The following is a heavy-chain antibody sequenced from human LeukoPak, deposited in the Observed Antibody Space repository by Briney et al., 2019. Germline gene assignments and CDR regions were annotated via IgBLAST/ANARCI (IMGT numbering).Heavy chain of an antibody. J-gene: IGHJ4*02. CDR1: GFTFSSYG. Sequence: QPGGSLRLSCAASGFTFSSYGMHWVRQAPGKGLEWVAVIWYDGSNKYYADSVKGRFTISRDNAKNSLYLQMNSLRAEDTAVYYCARSIAVAAPSDYWGQGTLVTVSS. V-gene: IGHV3-33*01. CDR3: ARSIAVAAPSDY. D-gene: IGHD6-19*01. CDR2: IWYDGSNK.